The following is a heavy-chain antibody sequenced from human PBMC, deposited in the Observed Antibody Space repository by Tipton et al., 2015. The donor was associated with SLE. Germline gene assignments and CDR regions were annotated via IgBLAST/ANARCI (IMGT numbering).Heavy chain of an antibody. Sequence: TLSLTCTVSGGSITSGGFYWSWIRQHPGKGLEWIGYIYSSGSTYYNPSLKSRGTISADTSKNQFSLRLSSVTAADAAVYYCASGMLPGNAAFDIWGPGTMVTVS. D-gene: IGHD1-1*01. J-gene: IGHJ3*02. CDR2: IYSSGST. CDR1: GGSITSGGFY. V-gene: IGHV4-31*03. CDR3: ASGMLPGNAAFDI.